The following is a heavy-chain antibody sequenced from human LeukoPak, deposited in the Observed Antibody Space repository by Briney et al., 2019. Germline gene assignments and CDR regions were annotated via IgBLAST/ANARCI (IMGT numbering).Heavy chain of an antibody. V-gene: IGHV3-33*01. CDR3: AREGRDGYNFDY. Sequence: GGSLRLSCAASGFTFSSYGMHWVRQAPGKGLEWVAVIWYDGSNKYYADSVKGRFTISRDNSKNTLYLQMNSLRAEDTAVYYCAREGRDGYNFDYWGQGTLVTVSS. D-gene: IGHD5-24*01. CDR1: GFTFSSYG. CDR2: IWYDGSNK. J-gene: IGHJ4*02.